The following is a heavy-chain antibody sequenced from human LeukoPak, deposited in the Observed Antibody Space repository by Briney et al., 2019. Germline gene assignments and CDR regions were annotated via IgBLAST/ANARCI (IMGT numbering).Heavy chain of an antibody. CDR3: ARDPAVRQLGPV. V-gene: IGHV1-69*06. D-gene: IGHD6-6*01. CDR1: GGTLSSYA. Sequence: GASVKVSCKASGGTLSSYAISWVRQAPGQGLEWMGGIIPIFGTANYAQKFQGRVTITADKSTSTAYMELSSLRSGDTAVYYCARDPAVRQLGPVWGQGTPVTVSS. J-gene: IGHJ4*02. CDR2: IIPIFGTA.